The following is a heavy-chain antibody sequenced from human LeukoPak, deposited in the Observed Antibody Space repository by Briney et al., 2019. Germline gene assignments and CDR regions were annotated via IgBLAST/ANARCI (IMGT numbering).Heavy chain of an antibody. D-gene: IGHD2-2*01. V-gene: IGHV1-2*02. J-gene: IGHJ5*02. CDR1: GYTFTGYY. CDR2: INPNSGGT. CDR3: ARETGYCSSTSCQNWFDP. Sequence: ASVKVSCKASGYTFTGYYMHWVRQAPGQGLEWMGWINPNSGGTNYAQKFQGRVTMTRDTSISTAYMEPSRLRSDDTAVYYCARETGYCSSTSCQNWFDPWGQGTLVTVSS.